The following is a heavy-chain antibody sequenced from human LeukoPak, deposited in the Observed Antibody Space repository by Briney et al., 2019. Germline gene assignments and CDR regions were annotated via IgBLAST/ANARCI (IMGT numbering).Heavy chain of an antibody. D-gene: IGHD2-15*01. J-gene: IGHJ6*02. Sequence: GSSVKVPCKASGGTFSSYAISWVRQAPGQGLEWMGGIIPIFGTANYAQKFQGRVTITADESTSTAYMELSSLRSEDTAVYYCARVPNREGYCSGGSCYSVYYYYYGMDVWGQGTTVTVSS. CDR1: GGTFSSYA. V-gene: IGHV1-69*01. CDR2: IIPIFGTA. CDR3: ARVPNREGYCSGGSCYSVYYYYYGMDV.